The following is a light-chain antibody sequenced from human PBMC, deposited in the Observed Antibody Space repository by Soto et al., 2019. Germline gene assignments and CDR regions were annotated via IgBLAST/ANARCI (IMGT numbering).Light chain of an antibody. CDR3: QHSKTNSLPIT. V-gene: IGKV1-12*01. J-gene: IGKJ5*01. CDR1: QGISTS. Sequence: DIQMTQSPSSVSASVGDRVTITCRAIQGISTSLAWYQQKPGAAPKLLMYTASSLQDGVPSRFSGSGSGTDFTLTISSLQPEDFATYYCQHSKTNSLPITFGQGTRLE. CDR2: TAS.